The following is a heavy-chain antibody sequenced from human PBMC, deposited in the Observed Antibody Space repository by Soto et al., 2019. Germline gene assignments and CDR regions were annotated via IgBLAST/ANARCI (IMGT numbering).Heavy chain of an antibody. V-gene: IGHV3-30*18. Sequence: QVQLVESGGGVVQPGRSLRLSCVVSGFIFSDYGMHWVRQAPGKGLEWVAAVSYHGSDKYYADSVKGRFTVSRDNSDNTLYLQMSSLRAEDTAMYYCSKIPCRHYGSTTPTAFGECGQGTMVTVSP. CDR1: GFIFSDYG. J-gene: IGHJ3*01. CDR3: SKIPCRHYGSTTPTAFGE. D-gene: IGHD2-2*01. CDR2: VSYHGSDK.